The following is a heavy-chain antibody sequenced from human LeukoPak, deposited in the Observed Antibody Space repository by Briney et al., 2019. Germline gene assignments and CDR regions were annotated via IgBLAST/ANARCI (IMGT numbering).Heavy chain of an antibody. CDR1: GYTFTDYY. J-gene: IGHJ6*02. V-gene: IGHV1-2*02. Sequence: ASVKVSCKASGYTFTDYYMHWVRQPPGQGLEWMGWINPNSGGTNYAQKFQGRVTMTRDTSISTAYLELSRLRSDDTAVYYCAIWLQPYYYYGMDVWGQGTTVTVSS. CDR3: AIWLQPYYYYGMDV. CDR2: INPNSGGT. D-gene: IGHD5-24*01.